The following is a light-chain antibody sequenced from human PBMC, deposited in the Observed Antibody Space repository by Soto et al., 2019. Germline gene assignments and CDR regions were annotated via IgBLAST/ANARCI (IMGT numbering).Light chain of an antibody. J-gene: IGLJ6*01. V-gene: IGLV2-14*01. CDR3: ASYTSSSTSVI. Sequence: QSVLTQPASVSGSPGQSITISCTGTSRDVGGYKYVSWYQQHPDKAPKLIIFEVSNRPSGISSRFSGSKSGNTASLTISGLQAEDEADYYCASYTSSSTSVIFXRGTKVTVL. CDR1: SRDVGGYKY. CDR2: EVS.